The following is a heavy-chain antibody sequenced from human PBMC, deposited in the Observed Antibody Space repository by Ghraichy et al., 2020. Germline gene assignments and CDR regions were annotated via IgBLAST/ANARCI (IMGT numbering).Heavy chain of an antibody. D-gene: IGHD3-3*01. V-gene: IGHV3-53*01. CDR1: GFTVGTNY. J-gene: IGHJ4*02. CDR2: IYSGGST. CDR3: ARGFLED. Sequence: LSLTCAASGFTVGTNYMTWVRQAPGKGLEWVSVIYSGGSTYYADSVKGRFTISRDNSENTLYLQMNSLRAEDTAVYYCARGFLEDWGQGTLVTVSS.